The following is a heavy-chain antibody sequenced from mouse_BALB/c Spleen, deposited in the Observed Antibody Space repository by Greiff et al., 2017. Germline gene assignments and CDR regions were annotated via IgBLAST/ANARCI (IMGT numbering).Heavy chain of an antibody. V-gene: IGHV1-5*01. D-gene: IGHD2-4*01. CDR3: TRRGFYDYDGFAY. Sequence: EVQLVESGTVLARPGASVKMSCKASGYSFTSYWMHWVKQRPGQGLEWIGAIYPGNSDTSYNQKFKGKAKLTAVTSASTAYMELSSLTNEDSAVYYCTRRGFYDYDGFAYWGQGTLVTVSA. CDR2: IYPGNSDT. CDR1: GYSFTSYW. J-gene: IGHJ3*01.